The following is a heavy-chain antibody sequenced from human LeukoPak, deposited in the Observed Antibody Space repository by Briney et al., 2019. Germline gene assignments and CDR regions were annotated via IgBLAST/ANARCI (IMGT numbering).Heavy chain of an antibody. V-gene: IGHV3-30*04. CDR3: ARNPYGDFNFDY. J-gene: IGHJ4*02. CDR1: GFTLRRYT. Sequence: GRSPRLSCAAPGFTLRRYTVQWVREAPGKGRERVAVISYDGRKKYYADSVKGRFTISRANSKNTLFLQMNSLRAEDTAVYYCARNPYGDFNFDYWGQGTLVTVSS. D-gene: IGHD4-17*01. CDR2: ISYDGRKK.